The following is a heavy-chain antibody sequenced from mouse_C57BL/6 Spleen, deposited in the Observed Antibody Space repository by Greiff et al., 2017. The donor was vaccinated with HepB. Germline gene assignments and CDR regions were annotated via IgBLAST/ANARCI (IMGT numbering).Heavy chain of an antibody. D-gene: IGHD1-1*01. J-gene: IGHJ1*03. CDR3: ARDYYGSSWVYFDV. Sequence: VQLQQPGAELVRPGTSVQLSCKASGYTFTSYRMHWVKQRPGQGLEWIGVIDPYESCTNYNHTFKGKATLTVDTSSSTAYMQLSRLTSEDSAVYYCARDYYGSSWVYFDVWGTGTTVTVSS. CDR2: IDPYESCT. CDR1: GYTFTSYR. V-gene: IGHV1-59*01.